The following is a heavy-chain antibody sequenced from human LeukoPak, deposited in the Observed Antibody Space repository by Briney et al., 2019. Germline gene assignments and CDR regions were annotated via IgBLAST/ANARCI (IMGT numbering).Heavy chain of an antibody. J-gene: IGHJ5*02. V-gene: IGHV4-39*07. CDR2: IYYSGST. D-gene: IGHD6-13*01. CDR3: ARDMGAAAGTYDP. Sequence: PSETLSLTCTVSGGSISSSSYYWGWIRQPPGKGLEWIGSIYYSGSTYYNPSLKSRVTISVDTSKNQFSLKLSSVTAADTAVYYCARDMGAAAGTYDPWGQGTLVTVSS. CDR1: GGSISSSSYY.